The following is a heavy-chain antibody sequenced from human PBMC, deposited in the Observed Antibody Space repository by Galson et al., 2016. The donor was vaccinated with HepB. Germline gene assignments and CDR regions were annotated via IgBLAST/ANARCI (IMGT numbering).Heavy chain of an antibody. CDR2: ISPRGTDP. CDR3: ARDTYGAFDP. CDR1: GFNFNIYA. D-gene: IGHD2-8*01. V-gene: IGHV3-23*01. Sequence: SLRLSCAASGFNFNIYAMAWVRQAPGKGLQWVSAISPRGTDPYYADSVMGRFSISRDHSKTTVYLQMDSLRAEDTAVYYRARDTYGAFDPWGQGALVTVSS. J-gene: IGHJ5*02.